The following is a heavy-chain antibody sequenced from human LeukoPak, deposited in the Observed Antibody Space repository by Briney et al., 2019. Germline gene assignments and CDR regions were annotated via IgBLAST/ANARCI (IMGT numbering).Heavy chain of an antibody. CDR2: VENDGTTK. D-gene: IGHD3-22*01. V-gene: IGHV3-30*02. CDR3: AKDRGDLYDSSGFDY. CDR1: GFTFRGLG. Sequence: GGSLRLSCPASGFTFRGLGMHWVRQAPGKGLEWVAFVENDGTTKYYADSVKGRFTISRDNSKNTLYLQMNSLRAEDTAIYYCAKDRGDLYDSSGFDYWGQGTLVTVSS. J-gene: IGHJ4*02.